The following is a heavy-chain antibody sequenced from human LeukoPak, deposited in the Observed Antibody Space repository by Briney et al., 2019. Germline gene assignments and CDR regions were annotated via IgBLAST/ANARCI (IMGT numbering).Heavy chain of an antibody. CDR3: ARVGGRRVFLY. D-gene: IGHD2-15*01. J-gene: IGHJ4*02. CDR1: GYTFTSYD. CDR2: MNPNSGNT. Sequence: EASVKVSCKASGYTFTSYDINWVRQATGQGLEWMGWMNPNSGNTGYAQKLQGRVTMTTDTSTSTAYMELRSLRSDDTAVYYCARVGGRRVFLYWGQGTLVTVSS. V-gene: IGHV1-8*01.